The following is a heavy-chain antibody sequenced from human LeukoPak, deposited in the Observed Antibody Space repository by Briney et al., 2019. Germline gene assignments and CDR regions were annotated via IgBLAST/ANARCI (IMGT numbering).Heavy chain of an antibody. Sequence: SQTLSLTCALSGDSVSSNTGAWHWFRQSPSRGLEWLGRTFYRSQWYSNYASFVSGRVTISPDISQNQFSLQLNSVTPEDTAVYYCASGGTYDSYSFDNWGLGTLVTVSS. J-gene: IGHJ4*02. CDR3: ASGGTYDSYSFDN. V-gene: IGHV6-1*01. CDR2: TFYRSQWYS. CDR1: GDSVSSNTGA. D-gene: IGHD1-26*01.